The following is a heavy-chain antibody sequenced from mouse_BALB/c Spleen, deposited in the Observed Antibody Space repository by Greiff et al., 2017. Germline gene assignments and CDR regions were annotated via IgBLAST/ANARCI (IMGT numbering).Heavy chain of an antibody. CDR3: ARDMSTTGDYYAMDY. J-gene: IGHJ4*01. D-gene: IGHD2-4*01. V-gene: IGHV2-6-7*01. CDR2: IWGDGST. Sequence: QVQLKESGPGLVAPSQSLSITCTVSGFSLTGYGVNWVRQPPGKGLEWLGMIWGDGSTDYNSALKSRLSISKDNSESQVFLKMNSLQTDDTARYYCARDMSTTGDYYAMDYWGQGTSVTVSS. CDR1: GFSLTGYG.